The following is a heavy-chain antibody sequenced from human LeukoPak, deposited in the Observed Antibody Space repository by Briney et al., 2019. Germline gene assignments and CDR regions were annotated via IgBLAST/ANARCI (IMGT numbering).Heavy chain of an antibody. CDR2: ITPVFGTA. Sequence: SVKVSCKASGGSFSSYAISWVRQAPGQGLEWMGGITPVFGTAKYAQEFQGRVTITADDSTSTAYMQLSSLKSDDTAVYYCARGSASNWPVDIWGQGTLVTVSS. CDR1: GGSFSSYA. V-gene: IGHV1-69*13. J-gene: IGHJ4*02. D-gene: IGHD4-11*01. CDR3: ARGSASNWPVDI.